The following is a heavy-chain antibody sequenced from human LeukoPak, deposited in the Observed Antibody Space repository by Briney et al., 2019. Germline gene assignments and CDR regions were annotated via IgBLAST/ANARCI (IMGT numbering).Heavy chain of an antibody. Sequence: ASVKVSCKASGYTFTSYGISWVRQAPGQGLEWMGWIGAYNGNTNYAQKLQGRVTMTTDTSTSTAYMELRSLRSDDTAVYYCARIPMVRGVKGWFDPWGQGTLVTVS. CDR2: IGAYNGNT. D-gene: IGHD3-10*01. J-gene: IGHJ5*02. V-gene: IGHV1-18*01. CDR3: ARIPMVRGVKGWFDP. CDR1: GYTFTSYG.